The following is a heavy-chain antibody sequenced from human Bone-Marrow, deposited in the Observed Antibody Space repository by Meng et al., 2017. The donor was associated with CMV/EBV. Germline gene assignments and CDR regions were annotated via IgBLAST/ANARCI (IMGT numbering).Heavy chain of an antibody. CDR1: GGSISSSSYY. CDR3: ATGVRIVRMAADETVGDDY. V-gene: IGHV4-39*01. D-gene: IGHD6-13*01. J-gene: IGHJ4*02. Sequence: SETLSLTCTVSGGSISSSSYYWGWIRQPPGKGLEWIGSIYYSGSTYYNPSLKSRVTISVDTSKNQFSLKLSSVTAADTAVYYCATGVRIVRMAADETVGDDYWGQGTLVTVSS. CDR2: IYYSGST.